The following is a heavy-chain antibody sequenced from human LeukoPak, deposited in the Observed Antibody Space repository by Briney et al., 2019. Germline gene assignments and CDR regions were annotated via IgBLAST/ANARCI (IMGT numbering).Heavy chain of an antibody. CDR3: ARGQRESSGWSIDFDY. Sequence: SETLSLTCTVSGGSISSYYWSWIRQPPGKGLEWIGYIYYSGSTNYNPSLESRVTISVDTSKNQFSLKLSSVTAADTAVYYCARGQRESSGWSIDFDYWGQGTLVTVSS. V-gene: IGHV4-59*01. CDR1: GGSISSYY. CDR2: IYYSGST. D-gene: IGHD6-19*01. J-gene: IGHJ4*02.